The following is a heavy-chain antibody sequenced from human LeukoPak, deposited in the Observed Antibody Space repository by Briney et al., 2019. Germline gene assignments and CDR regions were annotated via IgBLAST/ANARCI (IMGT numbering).Heavy chain of an antibody. D-gene: IGHD3-3*01. CDR1: GFTFSSYW. CDR2: IKQDGSEK. J-gene: IGHJ4*02. V-gene: IGHV3-7*02. Sequence: GGSLRLSCAASGFTFSSYWMSWVRQAPGKGLEWVANIKQDGSEKYYVDSVKGRFTISRDNAKNSLYLQMNSLRAEDTAVYYCARGFPAHYDFWSGYYSFGDYWGQGTLVTVSS. CDR3: ARGFPAHYDFWSGYYSFGDY.